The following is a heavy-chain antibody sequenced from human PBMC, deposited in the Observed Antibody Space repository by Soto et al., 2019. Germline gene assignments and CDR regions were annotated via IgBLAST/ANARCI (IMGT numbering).Heavy chain of an antibody. J-gene: IGHJ4*02. Sequence: EVQLVESGGGLVKPGGSLILSCAASGLTFSKAWMSWVRQAPGKGLEWVGRFKSKSDGGTTDYAAPVKGRFAISRDDSTNQLYLQLNSLKTEDTAVYYCTTGLEVATIPAYWGQGTLVTVSS. CDR3: TTGLEVATIPAY. V-gene: IGHV3-15*01. CDR2: FKSKSDGGTT. CDR1: GLTFSKAW. D-gene: IGHD5-12*01.